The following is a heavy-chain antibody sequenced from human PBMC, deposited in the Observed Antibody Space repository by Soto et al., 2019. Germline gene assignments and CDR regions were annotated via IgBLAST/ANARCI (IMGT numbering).Heavy chain of an antibody. CDR2: ISADNGNT. J-gene: IGHJ4*02. CDR3: ARGRYGDY. D-gene: IGHD1-1*01. CDR1: GYTFTSYG. V-gene: IGHV1-18*01. Sequence: QVHLVQSGAEVKKPGASVKVSCKGSGYTFTSYGITWVRQAPGQGLEWMGWISADNGNTNNAQKFQGRVTVTRDTSTSTAYMELRSLRSDDTAVYYCARGRYGDYWGQGALVTVSS.